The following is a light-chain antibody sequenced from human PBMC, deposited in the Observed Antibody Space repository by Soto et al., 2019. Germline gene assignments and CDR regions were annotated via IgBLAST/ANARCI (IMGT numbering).Light chain of an antibody. CDR3: QQCTNWPLT. Sequence: EIVLTQSPATLSLSPGERATPSCRASQSISSCLAWYQQKPGQAPTLLIYDASKRATDIPARFSGSGSGTDFTLTISSLEPEDFALYYCQQCTNWPLTFGGGTKVDI. V-gene: IGKV3-11*01. J-gene: IGKJ4*01. CDR2: DAS. CDR1: QSISSC.